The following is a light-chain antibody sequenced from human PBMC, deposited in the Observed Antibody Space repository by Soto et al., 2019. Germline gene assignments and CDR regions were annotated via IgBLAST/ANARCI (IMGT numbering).Light chain of an antibody. V-gene: IGLV2-14*01. J-gene: IGLJ1*01. CDR1: SIDVGYYNY. CDR2: EVS. Sequence: QSALTQPASVSGSPGQSIAISCTGTSIDVGYYNYVSWYQQHPDKAPKLMIYEVSNRPSGVSSRFSGSKSGDTASLTISGLQAEDEADYYCSSYTSSGTYVFGTGTKLTVL. CDR3: SSYTSSGTYV.